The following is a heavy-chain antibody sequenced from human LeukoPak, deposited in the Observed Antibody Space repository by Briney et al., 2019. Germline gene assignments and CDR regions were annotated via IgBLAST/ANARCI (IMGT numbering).Heavy chain of an antibody. J-gene: IGHJ4*02. D-gene: IGHD3-22*01. CDR3: SRADSIKYYYDSRRY. Sequence: SVKLSCKAAGYTFTSYAMNWLRHAPGQGLEWMGWINTNTGNPTYDQAFTVRFVFSLDTYVSTAYLQMRSLKAEDTAVYYCSRADSIKYYYDSRRYWGQGTLVTVSS. CDR2: INTNTGNP. V-gene: IGHV7-4-1*01. CDR1: GYTFTSYA.